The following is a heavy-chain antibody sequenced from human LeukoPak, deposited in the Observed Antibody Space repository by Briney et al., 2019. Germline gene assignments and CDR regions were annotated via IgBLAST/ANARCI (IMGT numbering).Heavy chain of an antibody. D-gene: IGHD4-23*01. J-gene: IGHJ4*02. CDR3: AKDQGITPRPPRWYY. V-gene: IGHV3-23*01. CDR1: GFTFSSYA. Sequence: PGRSLRLSCAASGFTFSSYAMSWVRQAPGTGLEWVSAISGSGDSTYYADSVKGRFTISRDNSKNTLYLQMNSLRAEDTAVYYCAKDQGITPRPPRWYYWGQGTLVTVSS. CDR2: ISGSGDST.